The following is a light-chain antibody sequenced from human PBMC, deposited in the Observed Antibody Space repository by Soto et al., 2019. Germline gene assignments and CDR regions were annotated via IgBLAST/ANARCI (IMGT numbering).Light chain of an antibody. J-gene: IGLJ1*01. V-gene: IGLV1-40*01. CDR3: QSYDRSLRGYV. Sequence: QSVLTQPASVSGSPGQSITISCTGTSSDVGDYNYVSRYQHLPGTAPKLLIYGNTIRPSGVPDRFSGSKSGTSASLAITGLXAEDEADHYCQSYDRSLRGYVFGTGTKVTVL. CDR2: GNT. CDR1: SSDVGDYNY.